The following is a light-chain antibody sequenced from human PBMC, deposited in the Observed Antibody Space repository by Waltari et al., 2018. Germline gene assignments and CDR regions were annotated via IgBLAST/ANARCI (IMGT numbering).Light chain of an antibody. CDR3: SSYISSSTLEL. CDR1: SSDVGAYNY. V-gene: IGLV2-14*01. J-gene: IGLJ2*01. Sequence: QSALAQPASVSGSPGQSITISCTGTSSDVGAYNYVSWYQQHPGKAPKLMLFEVSIRPSGVSNRFSGSKSGNTASLTISGLQAEDEADYYCSSYISSSTLELFGGGTSLTVL. CDR2: EVS.